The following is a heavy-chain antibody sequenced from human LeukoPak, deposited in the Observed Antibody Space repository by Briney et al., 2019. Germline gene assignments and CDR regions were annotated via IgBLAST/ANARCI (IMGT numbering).Heavy chain of an antibody. J-gene: IGHJ5*02. CDR1: GFTFSSYS. D-gene: IGHD2-2*01. Sequence: TGGSLRLSCAASGFTFSSYSMNWVRQAPGKGLEWVSYISSSSSTIYYADSVKGRFTISRDNAKNSLYLQMNSLRAEDTAVYYCASTHPYCSSTSCYPDNWFDPWGQGTLVTVSS. CDR3: ASTHPYCSSTSCYPDNWFDP. CDR2: ISSSSSTI. V-gene: IGHV3-48*01.